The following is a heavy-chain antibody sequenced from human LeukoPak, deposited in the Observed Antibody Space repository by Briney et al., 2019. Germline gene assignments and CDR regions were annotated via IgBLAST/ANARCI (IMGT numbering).Heavy chain of an antibody. D-gene: IGHD4-17*01. CDR2: ISSNGGST. CDR3: ARGGVGWMTTVTTPFDY. J-gene: IGHJ4*02. CDR1: GFTFSSYA. Sequence: GGSLRLSCAASGFTFSSYAMHWVRQAPGKGLEYVSAISSNGGSTYYANSVKGRFTISRDNSKNTLYLQMGSLRAEDMAVYYCARGGVGWMTTVTTPFDYWGQGTLVTVSS. V-gene: IGHV3-64*01.